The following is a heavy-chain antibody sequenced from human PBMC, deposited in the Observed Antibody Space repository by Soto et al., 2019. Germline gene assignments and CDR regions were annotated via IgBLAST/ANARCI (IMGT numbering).Heavy chain of an antibody. V-gene: IGHV4-59*01. CDR2: IYYRGST. J-gene: IGHJ3*02. CDR1: GGSISSYY. D-gene: IGHD2-8*01. CDR3: ARGYCTNGVCRTNAAFDI. Sequence: QVQLQESGPGLVKPSETLSLTCTVSGGSISSYYWSWIRQPPGKGLEWIGYIYYRGSTNYNPTLKSRVTISVDTSKNHFSLKLSSVTAADTAVYYCARGYCTNGVCRTNAAFDIWGQGTMVTVSS.